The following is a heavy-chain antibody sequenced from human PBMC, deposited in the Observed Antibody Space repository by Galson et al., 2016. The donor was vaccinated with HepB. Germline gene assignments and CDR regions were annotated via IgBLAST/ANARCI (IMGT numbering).Heavy chain of an antibody. J-gene: IGHJ2*01. CDR2: INPDSGDT. D-gene: IGHD3-9*01. CDR3: ATDGYYDLLTTYSFWYFDV. V-gene: IGHV1-2*06. Sequence: SVKVSCKVSGSTLTESSVHWVRQAPGQGLEWMGRINPDSGDTKYAQKLQGRVTMTRDSSISTAYMELSRLRSDDTAVYYCATDGYYDLLTTYSFWYFDVWGRGTLVAVSS. CDR1: GSTLTESS.